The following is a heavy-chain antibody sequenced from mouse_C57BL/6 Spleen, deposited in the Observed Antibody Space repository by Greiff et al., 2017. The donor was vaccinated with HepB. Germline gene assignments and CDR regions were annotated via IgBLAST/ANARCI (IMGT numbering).Heavy chain of an antibody. Sequence: QVHVKQSGPGLVQPSQSLSITCTVSGFSLTSYGVHWVRQSPGKGLEWLGVIWSGGSTDYNAAFISRLSISKDNSKSQVFFKMNSLQADDTAIYYCASLDGYYGYFDVWGTGTTVTVSS. CDR1: GFSLTSYG. CDR2: IWSGGST. D-gene: IGHD2-3*01. V-gene: IGHV2-2*01. CDR3: ASLDGYYGYFDV. J-gene: IGHJ1*03.